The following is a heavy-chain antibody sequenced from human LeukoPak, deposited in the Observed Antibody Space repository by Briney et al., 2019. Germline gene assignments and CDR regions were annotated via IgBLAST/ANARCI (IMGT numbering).Heavy chain of an antibody. V-gene: IGHV4-61*01. J-gene: IGHJ3*02. Sequence: PSETLSLTCTVSGGSISSISYYGSWIRQPPGRGLEWNGYIYYSGITNYNPSLRSRITVSVATSKNQFSLKLSSVTAADTAVYYCAREMPRRSRNYDSRDDAFDIWGQGTMVTVSS. CDR1: GGSISSISYY. D-gene: IGHD3-22*01. CDR3: AREMPRRSRNYDSRDDAFDI. CDR2: IYYSGIT.